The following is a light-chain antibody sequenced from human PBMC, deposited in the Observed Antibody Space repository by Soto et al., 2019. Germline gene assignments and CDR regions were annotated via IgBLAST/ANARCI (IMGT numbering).Light chain of an antibody. CDR2: AAS. V-gene: IGKV3D-20*02. J-gene: IGKJ4*01. CDR3: QQRSNS. CDR1: QSVSSSH. Sequence: EIVLTQSPGTLSLSPGERATLSCRASQSVSSSHLAWYQHKPGQAPRLLIYAASSRATGSPDRFSGGGSGTDFTLTISRLEPEDFAVYYCQQRSNSFGGGTKVDIK.